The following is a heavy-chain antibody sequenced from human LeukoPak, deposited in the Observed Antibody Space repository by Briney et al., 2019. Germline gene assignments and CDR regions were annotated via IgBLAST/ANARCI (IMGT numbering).Heavy chain of an antibody. CDR1: GFTFSSYG. Sequence: GGSLRLSCAASGFTFSSYGMHWVRQAPGKGLEWVAFIRYDGSNKYYADSVKGRFTISRDNSKNTLYLQMNSLRAEDTAVYYCAKDYSKTSYYGSGTYYRPKWFDPWGQGTLVTVSS. D-gene: IGHD3-10*01. CDR3: AKDYSKTSYYGSGTYYRPKWFDP. J-gene: IGHJ5*02. CDR2: IRYDGSNK. V-gene: IGHV3-30*02.